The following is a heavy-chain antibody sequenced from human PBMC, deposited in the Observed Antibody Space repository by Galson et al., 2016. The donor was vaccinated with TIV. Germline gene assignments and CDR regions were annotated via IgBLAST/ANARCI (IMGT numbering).Heavy chain of an antibody. CDR2: IYHDGST. V-gene: IGHV4-38-2*01. J-gene: IGHJ3*01. D-gene: IGHD4-23*01. CDR3: ARTVGADAFDF. CDR1: GYSISSGYY. Sequence: ETLSLTCAVSGYSISSGYYWGWIRQPPGKGLEWIGTIYHDGSTYYSQSLKSRVTMSVDTSNNHFSLNLSSVTAADTALYYCARTVGADAFDFWGQGTLVSVSS.